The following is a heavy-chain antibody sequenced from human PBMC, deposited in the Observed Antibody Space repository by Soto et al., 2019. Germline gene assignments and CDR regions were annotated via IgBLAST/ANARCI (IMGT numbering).Heavy chain of an antibody. CDR1: SFSGYY. D-gene: IGHD3-10*01. V-gene: IGHV4-34*01. J-gene: IGHJ4*02. Sequence: SFSGYYWSWIRQPPGKGLEWIGEINHSGSTNYNPSLKSRVTISVDTSKNQFSLKLSSVTAADTAVYYCARGYGSGSPSDYWGQGTLVTVSS. CDR2: INHSGST. CDR3: ARGYGSGSPSDY.